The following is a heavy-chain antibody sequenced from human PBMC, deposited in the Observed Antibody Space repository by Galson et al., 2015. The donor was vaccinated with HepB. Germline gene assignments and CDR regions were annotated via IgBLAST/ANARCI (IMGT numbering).Heavy chain of an antibody. J-gene: IGHJ4*02. CDR2: ISYDGINK. V-gene: IGHV3-30*18. Sequence: SLRLSCAASGFTFSSHGMHWVRQAPGKGLESVAVISYDGINKYYADAVRRRFTISRDNSKNTLYLQMNSLRAEDTAVYYCAKDSLIAAGVFDYWGQGTLVAVSS. CDR3: AKDSLIAAGVFDY. D-gene: IGHD6-13*01. CDR1: GFTFSSHG.